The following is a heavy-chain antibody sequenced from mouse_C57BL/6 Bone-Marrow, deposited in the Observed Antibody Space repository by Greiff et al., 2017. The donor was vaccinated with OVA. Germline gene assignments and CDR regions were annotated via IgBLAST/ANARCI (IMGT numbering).Heavy chain of an antibody. CDR2: INPNYGTT. Sequence: EVQLQQSGPELVKPGASVKISCKASGYSFTDYNMNWVKQSNGKSLEWIGVINPNYGTTSYNQKFKGKATLTVDQSSSTAYMQLNSLTSEDSAVYYCARFLYYDYDGYWYCDVWGTGTTVTVSS. CDR3: ARFLYYDYDGYWYCDV. CDR1: GYSFTDYN. J-gene: IGHJ1*03. V-gene: IGHV1-39*01. D-gene: IGHD2-4*01.